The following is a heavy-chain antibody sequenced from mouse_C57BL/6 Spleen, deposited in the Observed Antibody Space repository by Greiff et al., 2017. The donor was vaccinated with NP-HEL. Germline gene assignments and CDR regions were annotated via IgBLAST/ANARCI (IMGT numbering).Heavy chain of an antibody. CDR1: GFTFSSYA. CDR2: ISDGGSYT. J-gene: IGHJ4*01. V-gene: IGHV5-4*01. CDR3: ARDEDSKDAMDY. D-gene: IGHD2-5*01. Sequence: EVQLVESGGGLVKPGGSLKLSCAASGFTFSSYAMSWVRQTPEKRLEWVATISDGGSYTYYPDNVKGRFTISRDNAKNNLYLQMSHLKSEDTAMYYCARDEDSKDAMDYWGQGTSVTVSS.